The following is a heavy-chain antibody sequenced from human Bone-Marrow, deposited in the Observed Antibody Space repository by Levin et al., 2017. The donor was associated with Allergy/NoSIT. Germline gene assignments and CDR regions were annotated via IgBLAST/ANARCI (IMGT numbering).Heavy chain of an antibody. CDR1: GGTFSSYA. V-gene: IGHV1-69*01. CDR2: IIPIFGTA. CDR3: ARLGDYGDYVSV. D-gene: IGHD4-17*01. Sequence: KISCKASGGTFSSYAISWVRQAPGQGLEWMGGIIPIFGTANYAQKFQGRVTITADESTSTAYMELSSLRSEDTAVYYCARLGDYGDYVSVWGQGTLVTVSS. J-gene: IGHJ4*02.